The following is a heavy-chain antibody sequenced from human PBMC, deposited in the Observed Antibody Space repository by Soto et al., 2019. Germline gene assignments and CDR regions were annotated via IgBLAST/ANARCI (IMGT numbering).Heavy chain of an antibody. J-gene: IGHJ1*01. V-gene: IGHV3-23*01. CDR3: AKDQAAAGTISRYFQH. Sequence: EVQLLESGAGLVQPEGSLRLSCAASGFSFSTYAMSWVRQAPGKGLAWVSGISGSGGTTYYADSVKGRFTISRDNSKNTLYLHVNSLRAEDTAVYYCAKDQAAAGTISRYFQHWGQGTLVTVSS. CDR2: ISGSGGTT. D-gene: IGHD6-13*01. CDR1: GFSFSTYA.